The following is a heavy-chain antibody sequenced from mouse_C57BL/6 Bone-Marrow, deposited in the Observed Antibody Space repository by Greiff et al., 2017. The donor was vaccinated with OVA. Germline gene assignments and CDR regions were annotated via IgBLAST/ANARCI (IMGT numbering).Heavy chain of an antibody. J-gene: IGHJ2*01. Sequence: VKLVESGAELVRPGASVTLSCKASGYTFTDYEMHWVKQTPVHGLEWIGAIDPETGGTAYNQKFKGKAILTADKSSSTAYMELRSLTSEDSAVYYCTGSYSNYGDFDYWGQGTTLTVSS. D-gene: IGHD2-5*01. CDR1: GYTFTDYE. CDR3: TGSYSNYGDFDY. V-gene: IGHV1-15*01. CDR2: IDPETGGT.